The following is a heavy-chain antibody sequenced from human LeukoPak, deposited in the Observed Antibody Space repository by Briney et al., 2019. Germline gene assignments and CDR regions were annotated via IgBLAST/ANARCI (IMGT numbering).Heavy chain of an antibody. CDR3: ARASIVGARPYYYYMDV. D-gene: IGHD1-26*01. CDR1: GGSLSGYY. V-gene: IGHV4-34*01. CDR2: INHSEET. Sequence: PSETLSLTCAVYGGSLSGYYWSWIRQPPGKGLEWIGEINHSEETNYNPSLKSRVTISIDTSKNQFSLKLNSVTAADTAVYYCARASIVGARPYYYYMDVWGKGTTVTVSS. J-gene: IGHJ6*03.